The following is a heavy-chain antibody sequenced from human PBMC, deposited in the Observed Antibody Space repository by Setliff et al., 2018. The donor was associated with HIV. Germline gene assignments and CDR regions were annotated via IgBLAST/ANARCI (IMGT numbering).Heavy chain of an antibody. V-gene: IGHV4-59*11. Sequence: SETLSLTCTVSGYSISSHYWSWIRQPPGKELEWIGYIFSSGSTTYNPSLKSRVTISIDTSKNQFSLKESSVTAADTAVYYCARGWEWGAPLDYWGQGTLVTVSS. CDR1: GYSISSHY. CDR2: IFSSGST. CDR3: ARGWEWGAPLDY. D-gene: IGHD1-26*01. J-gene: IGHJ4*02.